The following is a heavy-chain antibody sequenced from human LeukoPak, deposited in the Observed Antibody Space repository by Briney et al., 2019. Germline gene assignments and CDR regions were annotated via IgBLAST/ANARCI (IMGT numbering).Heavy chain of an antibody. Sequence: PSETLSLTCTVTGGSVSNDYWSWIRQPAGKGLEWIGRIYNSGSTNYNPSLESRVTISLDESNNQVSLKLSSVTAADTAVYYCARSTGTYRPWGHGTLVTVSS. CDR3: ARSTGTYRP. D-gene: IGHD1-26*01. J-gene: IGHJ5*02. V-gene: IGHV4-4*07. CDR1: GGSVSNDY. CDR2: IYNSGST.